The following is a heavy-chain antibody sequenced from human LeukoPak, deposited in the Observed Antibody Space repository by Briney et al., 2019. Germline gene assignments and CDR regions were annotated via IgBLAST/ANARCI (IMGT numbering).Heavy chain of an antibody. J-gene: IGHJ6*03. V-gene: IGHV1-3*03. CDR2: INACSGNT. CDR3: ARGRTLYGDYPTYYYYYYMDV. D-gene: IGHD4-17*01. CDR1: GYTFTSYA. Sequence: ASVKVSCKASGYTFTSYAMHWVRQAPGQRLEWMGWINACSGNTKYSQEFQGRVTITRDTSASTAYMELSSLRSEDMAVYYCARGRTLYGDYPTYYYYYYMDVWGKGTTVTVSS.